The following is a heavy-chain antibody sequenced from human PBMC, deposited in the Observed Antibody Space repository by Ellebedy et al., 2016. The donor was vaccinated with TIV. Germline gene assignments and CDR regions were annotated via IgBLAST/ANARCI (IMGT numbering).Heavy chain of an antibody. CDR1: GFTFSSYG. Sequence: GESLKISCAASGFTFSSYGMHWVRQAPGKGLEWVAVIWYDGSNKYYADSVKGRFTISRDNSKNTLYLQMNSLRAEDTAVYYCAREGEAVAGTAGYFQHWGQGTLVTVSS. J-gene: IGHJ1*01. CDR3: AREGEAVAGTAGYFQH. D-gene: IGHD6-19*01. CDR2: IWYDGSNK. V-gene: IGHV3-33*01.